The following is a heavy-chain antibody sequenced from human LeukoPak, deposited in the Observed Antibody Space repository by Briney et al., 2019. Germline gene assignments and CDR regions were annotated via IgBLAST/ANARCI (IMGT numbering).Heavy chain of an antibody. CDR3: ARRKFLGWFDP. D-gene: IGHD7-27*01. J-gene: IGHJ5*02. V-gene: IGHV1-8*03. CDR1: GYIFTIYD. Sequence: ASVKVSCXASGYIFTIYDIGWVRQATGQGLEWMGWLDPNSGNAGYAQKFQGRVTISRNTSISTAYMELSSLRSDDTAIYYCARRKFLGWFDPWGQGTLVTVSS. CDR2: LDPNSGNA.